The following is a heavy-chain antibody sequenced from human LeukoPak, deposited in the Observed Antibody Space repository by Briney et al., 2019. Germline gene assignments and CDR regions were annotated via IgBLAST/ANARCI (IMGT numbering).Heavy chain of an antibody. D-gene: IGHD3-9*01. J-gene: IGHJ4*02. CDR1: GFTFSSYG. Sequence: GGSLRLSCAASGFTFSSYGMHWVRQAPGKGLEWVAVISYDGSNKYYADSVKGRFTISRDNSKNTLYLQMNSLRAEDTAVYYCASDLAAYYDILTGYYGFDYWGQGTLVTVSS. CDR2: ISYDGSNK. V-gene: IGHV3-30*03. CDR3: ASDLAAYYDILTGYYGFDY.